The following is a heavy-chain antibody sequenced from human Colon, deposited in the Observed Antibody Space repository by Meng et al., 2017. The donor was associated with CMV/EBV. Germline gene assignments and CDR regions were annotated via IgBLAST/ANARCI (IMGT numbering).Heavy chain of an antibody. D-gene: IGHD3-22*01. CDR2: IKEDGSEK. CDR1: GFTIDDYG. CDR3: TRGHYDGF. V-gene: IGHV3-7*04. Sequence: GESLKISCAASGFTIDDYGMSWVRQAPGKGLEWVANIKEDGSEKYYVDSVKGRFTISRDNAKDSLYLQMNSLRVDDTAVYYCTRGHYDGFWGHGTRVTVSS. J-gene: IGHJ4*01.